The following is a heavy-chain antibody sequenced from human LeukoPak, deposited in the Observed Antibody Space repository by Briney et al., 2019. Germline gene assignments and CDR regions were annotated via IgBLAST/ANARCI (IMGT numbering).Heavy chain of an antibody. J-gene: IGHJ4*02. Sequence: SETLSLTCAVYGGSFSGYYWSWIRQPPGKGLEWIGEINHSGSTNYNPSLKSRVTISVDTSKNQFSLKLSSVTAADTAVYYCARPRGFFGVVIFDYSGEGTLVTVSS. V-gene: IGHV4-34*01. D-gene: IGHD3-3*01. CDR3: ARPRGFFGVVIFDY. CDR1: GGSFSGYY. CDR2: INHSGST.